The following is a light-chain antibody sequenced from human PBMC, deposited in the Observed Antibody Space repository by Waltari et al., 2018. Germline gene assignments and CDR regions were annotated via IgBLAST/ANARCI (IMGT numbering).Light chain of an antibody. CDR1: QSISSW. V-gene: IGKV1-5*03. CDR3: QQYTSFSLT. J-gene: IGKJ4*01. CDR2: KAS. Sequence: DIQMTQSPSSLSASIGDRVNFTCRASQSISSWLAWYQQKPGKAPKLLISKASTLESGVPSRFSGSGSGTEFTLTISSLQPDDFATYYCQQYTSFSLTFGGGTTVEIK.